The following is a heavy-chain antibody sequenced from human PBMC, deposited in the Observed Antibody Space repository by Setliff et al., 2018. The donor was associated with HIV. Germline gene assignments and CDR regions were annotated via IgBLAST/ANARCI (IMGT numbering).Heavy chain of an antibody. D-gene: IGHD4-17*01. CDR3: ARKSMVTTEPLRY. CDR1: GASMSSGRFS. CDR2: IYTTGVT. Sequence: SETLSFTCSVSGASMSSGRFSYNWIRQPAGKGLQWIGHIYTTGVTDYNPSLKSRVTISLDTSKNQISLNLTAVTGADTAVYYCARKSMVTTEPLRYWGQGILVT. V-gene: IGHV4-61*09. J-gene: IGHJ4*02.